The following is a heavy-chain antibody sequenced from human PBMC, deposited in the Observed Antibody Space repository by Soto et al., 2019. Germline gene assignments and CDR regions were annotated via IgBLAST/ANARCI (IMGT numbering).Heavy chain of an antibody. J-gene: IGHJ6*02. CDR2: MNAKSGDT. CDR1: GYTFSDFD. CDR3: ARGNPFNYAGFDV. D-gene: IGHD3-16*01. Sequence: ASVKVSCKASGYTFSDFDINWLRQASGQGPECMGWMNAKSGDTFFAQRFQGKFNMTWDTSLSTAYMEVGSLTSDDTAMYYCARGNPFNYAGFDVWGQGTTVTVSS. V-gene: IGHV1-8*01.